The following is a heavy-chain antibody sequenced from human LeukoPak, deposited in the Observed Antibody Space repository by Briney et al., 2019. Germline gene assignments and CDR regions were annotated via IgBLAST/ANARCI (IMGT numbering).Heavy chain of an antibody. D-gene: IGHD4-23*01. CDR3: ARGWELRYFDY. J-gene: IGHJ4*02. Sequence: SQTLSLTCTVSGGSISSGDYYWNWIRQPPGKGLECIGYIFYSGSTYYNPSLKSRVTISGDTSKNQFSLKLSSVTAADTAMYYCARGWELRYFDYWGQGTLVTVSS. CDR2: IFYSGST. CDR1: GGSISSGDYY. V-gene: IGHV4-30-4*01.